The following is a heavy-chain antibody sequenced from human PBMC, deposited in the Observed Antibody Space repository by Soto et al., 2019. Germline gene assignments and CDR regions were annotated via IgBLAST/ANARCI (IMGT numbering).Heavy chain of an antibody. V-gene: IGHV4-59*01. Sequence: SETLSLTCTVSVGSISRYYWSWIRQPPGKGLEWIGYIYYSGSTNYNPSLKSRVTISVDTSKNQFSLKLSSVTAADTAVYYCASSWRGYSYGRYYFDYWGQGTLVTVSS. CDR2: IYYSGST. CDR3: ASSWRGYSYGRYYFDY. D-gene: IGHD5-18*01. J-gene: IGHJ4*02. CDR1: VGSISRYY.